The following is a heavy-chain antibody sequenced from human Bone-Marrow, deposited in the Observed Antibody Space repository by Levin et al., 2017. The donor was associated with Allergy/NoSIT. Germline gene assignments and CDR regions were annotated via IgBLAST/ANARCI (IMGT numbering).Heavy chain of an antibody. Sequence: GVSLRLSCAVSGFTVSNNYISWVRQAPGKGLEWVSVIYSDGSTYYTDSAKGRFTISRDNSKNTVYLQMNSLTTEDTAVYYCASGGDSPSTWGQGTLVTVSS. D-gene: IGHD4-23*01. J-gene: IGHJ5*02. CDR1: GFTVSNNY. V-gene: IGHV3-66*01. CDR3: ASGGDSPST. CDR2: IYSDGST.